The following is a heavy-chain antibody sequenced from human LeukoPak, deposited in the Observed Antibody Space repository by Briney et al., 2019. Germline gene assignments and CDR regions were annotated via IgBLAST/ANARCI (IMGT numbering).Heavy chain of an antibody. Sequence: ASVKVSCKASGYTFTGYYMHWVRQAPGQGLEWMGWINPNSGGTNYAQKFQGRVTMTRDTSISTAYMELSRLRSDDTAVYYCAREAVVPAAMSYYYYYYMDAWGKGTTVTVSS. D-gene: IGHD2-2*01. CDR3: AREAVVPAAMSYYYYYYMDA. CDR2: INPNSGGT. CDR1: GYTFTGYY. J-gene: IGHJ6*03. V-gene: IGHV1-2*02.